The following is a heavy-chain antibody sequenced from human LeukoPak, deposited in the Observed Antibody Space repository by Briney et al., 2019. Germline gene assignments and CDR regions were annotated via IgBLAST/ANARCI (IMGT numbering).Heavy chain of an antibody. CDR2: IYYSGST. J-gene: IGHJ4*02. D-gene: IGHD3/OR15-3a*01. Sequence: SETLSLTCTVSGGSISSSSYYWGWIRQPPGKGLEWIGSIYYSGSTYYNPSLKSRVTISVNTSKNQFSLRLTSVTAADTAVYYCTRQTGSGLFILPGGQGTLVTVSS. CDR1: GGSISSSSYY. CDR3: TRQTGSGLFILP. V-gene: IGHV4-39*01.